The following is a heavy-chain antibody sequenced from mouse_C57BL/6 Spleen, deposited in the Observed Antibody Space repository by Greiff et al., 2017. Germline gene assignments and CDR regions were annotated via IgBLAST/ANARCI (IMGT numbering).Heavy chain of an antibody. CDR2: IDPSDSYT. J-gene: IGHJ4*01. CDR3: ARWYYGTPYAMDY. Sequence: QVQLQQPGAELVRPGTSVKLSCKASGYTFTSYWMHWVKQRPGQGLEWIGVIDPSDSYTNYNQKFKGKATLTVDTSSSTAYMQLSSLTSEDSAVYYCARWYYGTPYAMDYWGQGTSVTGSS. D-gene: IGHD1-1*01. CDR1: GYTFTSYW. V-gene: IGHV1-59*01.